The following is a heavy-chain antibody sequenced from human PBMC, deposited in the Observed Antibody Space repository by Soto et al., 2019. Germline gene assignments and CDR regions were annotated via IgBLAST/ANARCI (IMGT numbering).Heavy chain of an antibody. V-gene: IGHV3-23*01. J-gene: IGHJ1*01. CDR1: GFNFKKFA. Sequence: PVGSLRLSCEASGFNFKKFAMGWVRQAPGEGLEWVSGISCCGGSTFYADSVKGRFSLARDDSKNTLSLQLNSLRVEGTAHYYCAKADGEQWLIPHLDNWGQGTQVTVSS. CDR2: ISCCGGST. D-gene: IGHD6-19*01. CDR3: AKADGEQWLIPHLDN.